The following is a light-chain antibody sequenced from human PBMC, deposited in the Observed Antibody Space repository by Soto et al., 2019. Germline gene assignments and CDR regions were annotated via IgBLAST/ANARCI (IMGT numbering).Light chain of an antibody. J-gene: IGLJ3*02. CDR2: LEGSGSQ. V-gene: IGLV4-60*03. CDR3: ETWNSNTRV. Sequence: QLVLTQSSSASASLGSSVNLTCTLSSGHRSYIIAWHQQQPGKAPRFLMRLEGSGSQNKGSGVPDRFSGSSSGAARYLTISNLQSEDEADYYCETWNSNTRVFGGGTKVTVL. CDR1: SGHRSYI.